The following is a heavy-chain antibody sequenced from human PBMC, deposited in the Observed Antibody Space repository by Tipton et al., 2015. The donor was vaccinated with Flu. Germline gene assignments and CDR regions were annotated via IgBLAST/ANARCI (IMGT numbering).Heavy chain of an antibody. V-gene: IGHV4-38-2*02. D-gene: IGHD1-1*01. J-gene: IGHJ3*02. CDR2: IYHSGST. Sequence: LRLSCTVSGYSISSGYYWGWIRQPPGKGLEWIGSIYHSGSTYYNPSLKSRVTISVDTSKNQFSLKLSSVTAAETAVYYCARALDSGAFDIWGQGTMVNVSS. CDR1: GYSISSGYY. CDR3: ARALDSGAFDI.